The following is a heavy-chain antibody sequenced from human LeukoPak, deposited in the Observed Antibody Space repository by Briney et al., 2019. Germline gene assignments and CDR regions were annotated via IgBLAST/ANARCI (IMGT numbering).Heavy chain of an antibody. CDR1: GGSISSSNW. CDR3: ARDPTPYYDILTGYYTLNDY. CDR2: IYHSGST. Sequence: SETLSLTCAVSGGSISSSNWWSWVRQPPGKGLEWIGEIYHSGSTNYNPSLKSRVTISVDKSKNQFSLKLSSVTAADTAVYYCARDPTPYYDILTGYYTLNDYWGQGTLATVSS. V-gene: IGHV4-4*02. J-gene: IGHJ4*02. D-gene: IGHD3-9*01.